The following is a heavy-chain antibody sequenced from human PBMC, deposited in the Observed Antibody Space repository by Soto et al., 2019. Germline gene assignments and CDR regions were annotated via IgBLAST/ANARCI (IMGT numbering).Heavy chain of an antibody. V-gene: IGHV1-69*12. CDR3: ARDARRYGMDV. J-gene: IGHJ6*02. CDR2: FTPIFGTA. CDR1: GGTFSSYA. Sequence: QVQLVQSGAEVKKPGSSVKVSCKASGGTFSSYAISWVRQAPGQGLDWMGGFTPIFGTANYAQKFQGRVTITADEPTRTAYMELGSLGSEDTAVYYCARDARRYGMDVWGQGTTVTVSS.